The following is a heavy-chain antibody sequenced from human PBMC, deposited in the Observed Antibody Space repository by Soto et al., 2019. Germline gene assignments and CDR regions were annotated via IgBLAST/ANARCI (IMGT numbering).Heavy chain of an antibody. CDR3: AKDLTIFGVVSSYYFDY. V-gene: IGHV3-23*01. D-gene: IGHD3-3*01. CDR1: GFTFSSYA. J-gene: IGHJ4*02. Sequence: GGSLRLSCAASGFTFSSYAMSWVRQAPGKGLEWVSAISGSGGSTYYADSVKGRFTISRDNSKNTLYLQMNSLRAEDTAVYYCAKDLTIFGVVSSYYFDYWVQGTLVTVSS. CDR2: ISGSGGST.